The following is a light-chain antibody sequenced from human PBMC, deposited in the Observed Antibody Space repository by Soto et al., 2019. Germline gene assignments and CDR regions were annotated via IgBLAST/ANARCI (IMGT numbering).Light chain of an antibody. CDR2: GAS. V-gene: IGKV3D-20*02. J-gene: IGKJ5*01. Sequence: EIVLTQSPGTLSLSPGERATVSCRASQSVSSSYLAWYQQKPGQAPRLLIYGASSRATGIPDRFSGSGSGTDFTLTISRLEPEDFAVYYCQQRGDWPPITFGQGTRLEIK. CDR1: QSVSSSY. CDR3: QQRGDWPPIT.